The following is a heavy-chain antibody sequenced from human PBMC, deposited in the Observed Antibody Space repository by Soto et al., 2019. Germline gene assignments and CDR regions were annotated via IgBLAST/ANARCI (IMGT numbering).Heavy chain of an antibody. Sequence: ASVKVSCKASGYTFPSYGISWVRQAPGQGLEWMGGIIPIFGTANYAQKFQGRVTITADESTSTAYMELSSLRSEDTAVYYCARDGDGYNKKFDYWGQGTLVTVSS. D-gene: IGHD5-12*01. CDR3: ARDGDGYNKKFDY. CDR2: IIPIFGTA. V-gene: IGHV1-69*01. CDR1: GYTFPSYG. J-gene: IGHJ4*02.